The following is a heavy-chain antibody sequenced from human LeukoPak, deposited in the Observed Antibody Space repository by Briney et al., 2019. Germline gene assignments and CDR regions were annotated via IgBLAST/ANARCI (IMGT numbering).Heavy chain of an antibody. J-gene: IGHJ6*02. CDR2: INAGNGNT. CDR3: ARDVSAGLYYYYYGMDV. CDR1: GYTFTSYA. V-gene: IGHV1-3*01. Sequence: GASVKVSCKASGYTFTSYAMHWVRQAPGQRLEWMGWINAGNGNTKYSQKFQGRVTITRDTSASTAYMELSSLRSEDTAVYYCARDVSAGLYYYYYGMDVWGQGTTVTVS. D-gene: IGHD6-13*01.